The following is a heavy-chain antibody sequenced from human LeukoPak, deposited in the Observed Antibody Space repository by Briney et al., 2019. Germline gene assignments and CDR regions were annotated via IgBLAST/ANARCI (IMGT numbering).Heavy chain of an antibody. V-gene: IGHV3-33*06. Sequence: GGSLRLSCAASGFTFSSYGMHWVRQAPGKGLKWVAVIWYDGSNKYYADSVKGRFTISRDNSKNTLYLQMNSLRAEDTAVYYCAKDFGQRGYSGYDLGYYFDYWGQGTLVTVSS. CDR1: GFTFSSYG. CDR2: IWYDGSNK. J-gene: IGHJ4*02. CDR3: AKDFGQRGYSGYDLGYYFDY. D-gene: IGHD5-12*01.